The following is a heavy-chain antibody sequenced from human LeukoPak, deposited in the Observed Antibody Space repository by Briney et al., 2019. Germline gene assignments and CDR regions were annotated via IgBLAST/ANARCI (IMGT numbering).Heavy chain of an antibody. J-gene: IGHJ4*02. CDR3: ARVYYYYDSSGFDY. CDR2: IRYDESYK. D-gene: IGHD3-22*01. V-gene: IGHV3-30*02. CDR1: GFTFSTYG. Sequence: GGSLRLSCAASGFTFSTYGMHWVRQAPGKGLEWVAFIRYDESYKYYADSVKGRFTISRDNSKNTLYLQMNSLRAEDTALYYCARVYYYYDSSGFDYWGQGTLVTVSS.